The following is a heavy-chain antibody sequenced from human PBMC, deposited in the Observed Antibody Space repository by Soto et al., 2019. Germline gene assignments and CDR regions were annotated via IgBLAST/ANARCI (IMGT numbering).Heavy chain of an antibody. D-gene: IGHD4-17*01. CDR3: ARQGRYGDYYFDH. CDR2: IYYSGSS. Sequence: SVPLSLTCTVFGGSISGYYWSWIRKTPGKGLEWIGYIYYSGSSNYSPSLKSRVTMSVDTSKNQFSLKLSSVTAADTAVYYCARQGRYGDYYFDHWGQGTPVTVSS. V-gene: IGHV4-59*08. J-gene: IGHJ4*02. CDR1: GGSISGYY.